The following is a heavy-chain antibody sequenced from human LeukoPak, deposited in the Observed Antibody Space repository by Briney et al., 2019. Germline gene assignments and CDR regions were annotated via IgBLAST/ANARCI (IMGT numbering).Heavy chain of an antibody. D-gene: IGHD3-10*01. CDR2: ISAYNGNT. CDR1: GYTFTSYG. V-gene: IGHV1-18*01. CDR3: ARDSVLDYGSGSYYNKGIVDY. Sequence: ASVKVSCKASGYTFTSYGISWVRQAPGQGLEWMGWISAYNGNTNYAQKLQGRVTMTTDTSTSTAYMELRSLRSDDTAVYYCARDSVLDYGSGSYYNKGIVDYWGQGTLVTVSS. J-gene: IGHJ4*02.